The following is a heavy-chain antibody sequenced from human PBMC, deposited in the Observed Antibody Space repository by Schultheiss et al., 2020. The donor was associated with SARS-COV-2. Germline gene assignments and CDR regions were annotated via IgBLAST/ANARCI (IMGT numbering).Heavy chain of an antibody. Sequence: GGSLRLSCAASGFTFSNAWMSWVRQAPGKGLEWVSAISGSGGSTYYADSVKGRFTISRDNAKNSLYLQMNSLRAEDTAVYYCARAPVSVAVAGREIDYWGQGTLVTVSS. CDR1: GFTFSNAW. J-gene: IGHJ4*02. CDR3: ARAPVSVAVAGREIDY. D-gene: IGHD6-19*01. CDR2: ISGSGGST. V-gene: IGHV3-21*01.